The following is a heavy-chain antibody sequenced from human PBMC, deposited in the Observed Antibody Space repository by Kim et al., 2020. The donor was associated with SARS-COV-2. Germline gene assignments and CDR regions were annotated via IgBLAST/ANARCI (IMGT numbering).Heavy chain of an antibody. V-gene: IGHV3-13*01. Sequence: DTYYPGSVKGRFTISRENAKNSLYLQMNSLRAGDTAVYYCARAIADAFDIWGQGTMVTVSS. J-gene: IGHJ3*02. CDR3: ARAIADAFDI. CDR2: DT. D-gene: IGHD2-21*01.